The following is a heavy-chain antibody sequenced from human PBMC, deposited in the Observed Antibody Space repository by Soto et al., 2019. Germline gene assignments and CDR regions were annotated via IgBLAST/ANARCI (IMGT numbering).Heavy chain of an antibody. D-gene: IGHD2-15*01. CDR1: GFSLSTSGVG. J-gene: IGHJ4*02. CDR2: IYWDDDK. CDR3: AHINRYCRGGRCSPYFFDF. V-gene: IGHV2-5*02. Sequence: QITLKESGPTLVKPTQTLTLTCTFSGFSLSTSGVGVGWIRQPPGKALEWLALIYWDDDKRYSPSLKSRLTITKDTSKNQVVLTMTNMDPVDTATYYCAHINRYCRGGRCSPYFFDFWGQGTLVTVSS.